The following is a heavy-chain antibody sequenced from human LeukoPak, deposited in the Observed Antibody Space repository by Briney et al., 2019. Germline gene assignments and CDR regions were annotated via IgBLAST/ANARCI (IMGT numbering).Heavy chain of an antibody. J-gene: IGHJ4*02. V-gene: IGHV3-23*01. CDR3: AKAGTRKYYFDD. Sequence: GGSLRLSCAAAGFTFSSYAMGWVRQAPGKGLEWVSAISGSGGSTYYADSVKGRFTISRDNSKNTLYLQMNSLRAEDTAVYYCAKAGTRKYYFDDWGQGTLVTVSS. CDR2: ISGSGGST. D-gene: IGHD1-7*01. CDR1: GFTFSSYA.